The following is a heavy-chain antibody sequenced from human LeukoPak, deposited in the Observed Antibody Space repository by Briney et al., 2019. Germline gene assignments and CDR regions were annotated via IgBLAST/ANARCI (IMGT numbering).Heavy chain of an antibody. J-gene: IGHJ4*02. CDR3: TTGPGNSGY. D-gene: IGHD4-23*01. Sequence: GGSLRLSCAVSGLXFSNAWISWVRQAPGKGLEWVGRIKSATVGGTTEYAAPVKGRFTISRDESKNTVYLQMNSLKTEDTAVYYCTTGPGNSGYWGQGTLVTVSS. CDR1: GLXFSNAW. CDR2: IKSATVGGTT. V-gene: IGHV3-15*01.